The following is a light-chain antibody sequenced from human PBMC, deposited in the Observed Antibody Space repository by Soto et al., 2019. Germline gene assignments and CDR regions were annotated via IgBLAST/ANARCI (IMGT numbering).Light chain of an antibody. CDR1: SSDVGGYNY. V-gene: IGLV2-11*01. Sequence: QSALTQPRSVSGSPGQSVTISCTGTSSDVGGYNYVSWYQQHPGKAPKLMIYDVSKRPSGVPDRFSGSKSGNTASLTISGLQAEDEADYHCCSYAGSNTFVFGGGTKVTVL. CDR3: CSYAGSNTFV. CDR2: DVS. J-gene: IGLJ2*01.